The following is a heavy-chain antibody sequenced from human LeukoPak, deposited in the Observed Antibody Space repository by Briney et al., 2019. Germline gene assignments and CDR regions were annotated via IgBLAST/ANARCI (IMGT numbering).Heavy chain of an antibody. CDR3: ARDFREYSSGWYDFDY. J-gene: IGHJ4*02. Sequence: ASVKVSCKASGYTFTGYYMHWVRQAPGQGLEWMGWINPNSGGTNYAQKFQGRVTMTRDTSISTAYMELSRLRSDDTAVYYCARDFREYSSGWYDFDYCGQGTLVTVSS. D-gene: IGHD6-19*01. V-gene: IGHV1-2*02. CDR1: GYTFTGYY. CDR2: INPNSGGT.